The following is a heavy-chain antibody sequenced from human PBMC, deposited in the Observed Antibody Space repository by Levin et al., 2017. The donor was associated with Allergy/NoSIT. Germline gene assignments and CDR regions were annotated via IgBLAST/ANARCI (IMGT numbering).Heavy chain of an antibody. D-gene: IGHD3-3*01. CDR3: ARVGGTIFGVVTDAFDS. J-gene: IGHJ3*02. CDR2: IYYSGST. CDR1: GGSISSYY. Sequence: SETLSLTCTVSGGSISSYYWSWIRQPPGKGLEWIGYIYYSGSTNYNPSLKSRVTISVDTSKNQFSLKLSSVTAADTAVYYCARVGGTIFGVVTDAFDSWGQGTMVTVSS. V-gene: IGHV4-59*01.